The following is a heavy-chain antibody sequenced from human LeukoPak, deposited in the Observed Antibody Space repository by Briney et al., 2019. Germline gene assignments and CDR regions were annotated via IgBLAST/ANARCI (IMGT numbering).Heavy chain of an antibody. Sequence: SETLSLTCAVYGGPFSGYYWSWIRQPPGKGLEWIGEINHSGSTNYNPSLKSRVTISVDTSKNQFSLKLSSVTAADTAVYYCARRLLLTDWFDPWGQGTLVTVSS. D-gene: IGHD3-10*01. J-gene: IGHJ5*02. V-gene: IGHV4-34*01. CDR3: ARRLLLTDWFDP. CDR1: GGPFSGYY. CDR2: INHSGST.